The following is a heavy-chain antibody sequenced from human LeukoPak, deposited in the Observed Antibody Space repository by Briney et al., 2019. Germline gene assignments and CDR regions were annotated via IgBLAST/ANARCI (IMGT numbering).Heavy chain of an antibody. CDR2: INPSGGST. D-gene: IGHD3-10*01. J-gene: IGHJ6*02. V-gene: IGHV1-46*01. CDR1: GYTFTSYY. CDR3: AADGYFYGSGSPQLNYYYYGVDV. Sequence: ASVKVSCKASGYTFTSYYMHWVRQAPGQGLEWMGIINPSGGSTSYAQKFQGRVTITRDMSTSTVYMELSSLRSEDTAVYYCAADGYFYGSGSPQLNYYYYGVDVWGQGTTVTVSS.